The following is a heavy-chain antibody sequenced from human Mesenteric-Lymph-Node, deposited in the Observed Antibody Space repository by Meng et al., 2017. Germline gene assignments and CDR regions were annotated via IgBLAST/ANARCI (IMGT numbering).Heavy chain of an antibody. J-gene: IGHJ5*02. CDR3: ARDVLNNWFDP. CDR1: GYTFTDHY. CDR2: IDPKRGGT. Sequence: QVQLVQSGAEVKKPGASVKVSCKASGYTFTDHYIHWVRQAPGQGLEWMGRIDPKRGGTKYAQKFQGRVTMTRDTSISTAYMELSRLRSDDTAVYYCARDVLNNWFDPWGQGTLVTVSS. D-gene: IGHD3-16*01. V-gene: IGHV1-2*06.